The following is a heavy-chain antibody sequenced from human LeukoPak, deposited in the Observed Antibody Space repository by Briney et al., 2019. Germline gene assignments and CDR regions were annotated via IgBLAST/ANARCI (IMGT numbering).Heavy chain of an antibody. D-gene: IGHD1-26*01. V-gene: IGHV3-33*06. CDR3: AKPRFKVGATLFDY. J-gene: IGHJ4*02. CDR1: GFTFSSYG. Sequence: GGSLRLSCAATGFTFSSYGMHWVRQAPGKGLEWVAVIWYDGSNKYYADSVKGRFTISRDNSKNTLYLQMNSLRAEDTAVYYCAKPRFKVGATLFDYWGQGTLVTVSS. CDR2: IWYDGSNK.